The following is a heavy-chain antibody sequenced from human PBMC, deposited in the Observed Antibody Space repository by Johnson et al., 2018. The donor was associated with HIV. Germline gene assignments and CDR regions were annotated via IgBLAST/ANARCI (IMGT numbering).Heavy chain of an antibody. Sequence: QVQLVESGGGVVQPGRSLRLSCAASGFTFSSYGMHWVRQAPGKGLEWVAVIWYDGSNKYYADSVKGRFTISRDNSKNTLYLQMNSLRAEDTAVYYCARGGIIHDAFDIWGQGTMVTVSS. J-gene: IGHJ3*02. D-gene: IGHD1-1*01. V-gene: IGHV3-33*01. CDR3: ARGGIIHDAFDI. CDR1: GFTFSSYG. CDR2: IWYDGSNK.